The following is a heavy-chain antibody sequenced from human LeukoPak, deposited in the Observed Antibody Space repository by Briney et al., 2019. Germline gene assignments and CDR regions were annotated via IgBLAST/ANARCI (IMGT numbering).Heavy chain of an antibody. J-gene: IGHJ3*02. V-gene: IGHV1-2*06. CDR3: ASRYQLLYANAFDI. Sequence: ASVKVSCKASGYTFTGYYMHWVRQAPGQGLEWMGRINPNSGGTNYAQKFQGRVTMTRDTSISTAYMELSRLRSDDTAVYYCASRYQLLYANAFDIWGQGTMVTVSS. CDR2: INPNSGGT. CDR1: GYTFTGYY. D-gene: IGHD2-2*02.